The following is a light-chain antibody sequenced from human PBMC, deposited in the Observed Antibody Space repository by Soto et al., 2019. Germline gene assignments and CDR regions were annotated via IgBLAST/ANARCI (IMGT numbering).Light chain of an antibody. CDR3: QQSYSNTQT. Sequence: DIQMTQSPSSLSASVGDRVTITCRASQSISTYLNWYQQKQGKAPKLLILVASTLPSGVPSRFSGSGSGTDFTLTISSLQPEDFATYYCQQSYSNTQTFGQGTKVEIK. CDR2: VAS. V-gene: IGKV1-39*01. J-gene: IGKJ1*01. CDR1: QSISTY.